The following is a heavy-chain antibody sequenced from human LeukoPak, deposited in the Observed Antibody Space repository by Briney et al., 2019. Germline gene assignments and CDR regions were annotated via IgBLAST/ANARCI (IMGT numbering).Heavy chain of an antibody. J-gene: IGHJ4*02. D-gene: IGHD3-16*02. CDR2: INHSGST. V-gene: IGHV4-38-2*02. Sequence: SETLSLTCIVSGYSISSGYFWGWVRQPPGKGLEWIWEINHSGSTNYNPSLKSRVTISVDTSKNQFSLKLSSVTAADTAVYYCARHLRITFGGVIDYFDYWGQGTLVTVSS. CDR3: ARHLRITFGGVIDYFDY. CDR1: GYSISSGYF.